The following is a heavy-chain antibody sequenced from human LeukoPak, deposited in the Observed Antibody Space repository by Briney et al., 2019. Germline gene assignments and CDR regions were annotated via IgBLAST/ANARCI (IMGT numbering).Heavy chain of an antibody. Sequence: SETLSLTCAVYGGSFSGYYWSWIRQPPGKGLEWIGEVDHSGSTNYNPSLKSRVTISVDTSKNQFSLKLSSVTAADTAVYYCARSVRGGDYVITYYYYYYMDVWGKGTTVTVSS. CDR2: VDHSGST. D-gene: IGHD4-17*01. CDR1: GGSFSGYY. V-gene: IGHV4-34*01. J-gene: IGHJ6*03. CDR3: ARSVRGGDYVITYYYYYYMDV.